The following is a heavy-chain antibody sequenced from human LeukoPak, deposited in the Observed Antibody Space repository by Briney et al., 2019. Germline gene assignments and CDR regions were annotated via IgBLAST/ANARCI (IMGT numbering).Heavy chain of an antibody. CDR3: LSDTAN. CDR2: ISNDGSNK. J-gene: IGHJ4*02. CDR1: GFRFSSYT. D-gene: IGHD2-21*02. V-gene: IGHV3-30*01. Sequence: GGSLRLSCAASGFRFSSYTMHWVRQAPGKGLEWVTLISNDGSNKFYVDSVKGRFTISRDNSKNTLYLQLNSLRPDDTAVYYCLSDTANWGQGTLVTVSS.